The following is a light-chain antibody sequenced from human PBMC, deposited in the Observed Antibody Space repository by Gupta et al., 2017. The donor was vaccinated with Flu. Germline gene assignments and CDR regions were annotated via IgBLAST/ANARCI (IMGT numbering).Light chain of an antibody. V-gene: IGKV1-39*01. J-gene: IGKJ3*01. CDR1: QTIMKY. CDR3: QHGNNWPLT. Sequence: IQMTQSPSSLSASIGDRVTITCRASQTIMKYLSWYQQKSGKAPKLLIYDTSVWQSGVPSRFSGSGSGTEFTLSISNLEPQDFAIYYCQHGNNWPLTFGHGTRVDIK. CDR2: DTS.